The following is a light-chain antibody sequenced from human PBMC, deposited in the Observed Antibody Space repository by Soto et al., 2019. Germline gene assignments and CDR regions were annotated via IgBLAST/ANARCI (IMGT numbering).Light chain of an antibody. V-gene: IGLV2-11*01. CDR3: CSNAGTYIYV. CDR2: DVS. J-gene: IGLJ1*01. CDR1: SSDVGGYNY. Sequence: QSALTQPRSVSGSPGQSVTISCTGTSSDVGGYNYVSWYQQHPGKVPKLMIFDVSKRPSGVPDRFSGSKSGSTASLTISGLQAEDEADYYCCSNAGTYIYVFGTRTKVTVL.